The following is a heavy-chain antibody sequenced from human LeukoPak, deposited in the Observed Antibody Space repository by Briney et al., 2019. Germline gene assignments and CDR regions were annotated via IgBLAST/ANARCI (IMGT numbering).Heavy chain of an antibody. V-gene: IGHV1-2*02. CDR3: ARDLIVGTTIRYYFDY. D-gene: IGHD1-26*01. J-gene: IGHJ4*02. CDR2: INPNSGGT. Sequence: WASVKVSCKASGYTFTGYYMHWVRQAPGQGLEWMGWINPNSGGTNYAQKFQGRVTMPRDTSISTAYMELSRLRSDDTAVYYCARDLIVGTTIRYYFDYWGQGTLVTVSS. CDR1: GYTFTGYY.